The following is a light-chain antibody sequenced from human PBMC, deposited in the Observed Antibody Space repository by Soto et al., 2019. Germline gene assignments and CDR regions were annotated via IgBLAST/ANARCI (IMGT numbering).Light chain of an antibody. CDR3: QQSYSTPPT. Sequence: DIQMTQSPSSLCASVGDRVTITCRASQSISRYLNWYQQNPGKAPNLLIYAASNLESGVPSRFSGSGSGTDFTLTISSLQPEDFATYYGQQSYSTPPTFGEGTKVEIK. J-gene: IGKJ4*01. V-gene: IGKV1-39*01. CDR2: AAS. CDR1: QSISRY.